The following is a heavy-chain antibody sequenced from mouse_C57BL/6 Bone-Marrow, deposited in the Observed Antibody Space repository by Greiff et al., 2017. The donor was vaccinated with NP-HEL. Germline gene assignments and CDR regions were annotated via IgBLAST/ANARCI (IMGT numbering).Heavy chain of an antibody. D-gene: IGHD2-4*01. CDR1: GFTFSSYA. V-gene: IGHV5-9-1*02. CDR3: TRDVRGLRPFAY. Sequence: EVMLVESGEGLVKPGGSLKLSCAASGFTFSSYAMSWVRQTPEKRLEWVAYISSGGDYIYYADTVKGRFTISRDNARNTLYLQMSSLKSEDTAMYYCTRDVRGLRPFAYWGQGTLVTVSA. CDR2: ISSGGDYI. J-gene: IGHJ3*01.